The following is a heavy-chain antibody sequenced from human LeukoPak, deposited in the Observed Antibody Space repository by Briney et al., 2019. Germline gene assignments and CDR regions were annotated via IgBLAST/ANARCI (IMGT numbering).Heavy chain of an antibody. D-gene: IGHD3-22*01. CDR2: IDSGGST. V-gene: IGHV3-66*02. Sequence: PGGSLRLSCAASGFTVSSNYMRWVRQAPGKGLEWVSVIDSGGSTSYADSVMGRFTISRDNSKNTLYLQMNSLRAEDTAVYYCARMGYYYSIPTFFDYWGQGTLVTVSS. CDR3: ARMGYYYSIPTFFDY. CDR1: GFTVSSNY. J-gene: IGHJ4*02.